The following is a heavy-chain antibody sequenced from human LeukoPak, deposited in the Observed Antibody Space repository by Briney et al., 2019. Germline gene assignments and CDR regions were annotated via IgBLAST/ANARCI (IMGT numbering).Heavy chain of an antibody. CDR3: ARDPGDTDWYNFDF. CDR2: IHSSGST. Sequence: SDTLSLTCTVSGGSLSGHFGSWFWRPPGKGLENIGYIHSSGSTNYNPSYKSRVTVSLEMSKNQFSLSLSSVTAADTAVYYCARDPGDTDWYNFDFWGQGILVTVSS. J-gene: IGHJ4*02. CDR1: GGSLSGHF. D-gene: IGHD3/OR15-3a*01. V-gene: IGHV4-59*11.